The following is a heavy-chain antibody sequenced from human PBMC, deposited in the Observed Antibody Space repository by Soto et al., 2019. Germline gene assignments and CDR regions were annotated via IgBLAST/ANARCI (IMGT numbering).Heavy chain of an antibody. Sequence: SGPTLVNPTQTLTLTCTFSGFSLSTSGVGVGWIRQPPGKALEWLALIYWDDDKRYSPSLKSRLTITKNTSKNQVVLTMTNMDPVDTATYYFAHTIVDTAMEPLGSGYYFDYWGQGTLVTVSS. CDR3: AHTIVDTAMEPLGSGYYFDY. D-gene: IGHD5-18*01. CDR2: IYWDDDK. CDR1: GFSLSTSGVG. J-gene: IGHJ4*02. V-gene: IGHV2-5*02.